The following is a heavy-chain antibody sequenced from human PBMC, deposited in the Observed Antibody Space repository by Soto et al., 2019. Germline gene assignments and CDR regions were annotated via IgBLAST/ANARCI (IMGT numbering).Heavy chain of an antibody. J-gene: IGHJ4*02. CDR2: ISSSSSYI. CDR3: ARGTNTPDSFDN. Sequence: GGSLRLSCAASGFTFSTYSMNWVRQAPGKGLEWVSSISSSSSYIYYADSVKGRFTISRDNAKNSLYLQMNSLRAEDAAVYYWARGTNTPDSFDNWGQGTLVTVSS. V-gene: IGHV3-21*01. D-gene: IGHD2-2*02. CDR1: GFTFSTYS.